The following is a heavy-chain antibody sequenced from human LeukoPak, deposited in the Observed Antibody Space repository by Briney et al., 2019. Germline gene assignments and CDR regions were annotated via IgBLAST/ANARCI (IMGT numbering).Heavy chain of an antibody. D-gene: IGHD3-9*01. CDR2: INGDGRNI. Sequence: GGSLRLSCVAPGFTFSSYWMHWVRQDPRKGLVWVSRINGDGRNINYADSVRGRFTISRDNAKNTLYLQMNTPRVEDTAVYYCTRDLMDYDVSTGLHHYYMDVWGQGTTVTVSS. CDR1: GFTFSSYW. CDR3: TRDLMDYDVSTGLHHYYMDV. V-gene: IGHV3-74*01. J-gene: IGHJ6*02.